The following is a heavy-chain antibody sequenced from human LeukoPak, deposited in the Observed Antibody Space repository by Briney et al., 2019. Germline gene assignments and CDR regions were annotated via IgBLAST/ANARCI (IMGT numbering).Heavy chain of an antibody. CDR1: GDSISSSSYF. V-gene: IGHV4-39*07. CDR2: IYYSGST. Sequence: SETLSLTCTVSGDSISSSSYFWGWIRQSPGKGLEWIGSIYYSGSTYYSPSLKSRVTISVDTSKNQFSLKLSSVTAADTAVYYCARLLRVGYCSTTTCNWFDPWGQGTLVTVSS. J-gene: IGHJ5*02. CDR3: ARLLRVGYCSTTTCNWFDP. D-gene: IGHD2-2*03.